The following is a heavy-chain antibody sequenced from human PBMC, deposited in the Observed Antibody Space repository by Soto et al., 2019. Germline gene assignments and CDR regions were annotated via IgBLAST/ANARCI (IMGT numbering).Heavy chain of an antibody. CDR1: GYSVSSNSAA. V-gene: IGHV6-1*01. J-gene: IGHJ6*02. CDR2: TYYRSKWYN. D-gene: IGHD3-3*01. CDR3: ARGLPYYDFWSGYKGGMDV. Sequence: SHTLSLTCAISGYSVSSNSAAWNGIRQSPSRGLEWLGRTYYRSKWYNDYAVSVKSRITINPDTSKNQFSLQLNSVTPEDTAVYYCARGLPYYDFWSGYKGGMDVWGQGTTVTVSS.